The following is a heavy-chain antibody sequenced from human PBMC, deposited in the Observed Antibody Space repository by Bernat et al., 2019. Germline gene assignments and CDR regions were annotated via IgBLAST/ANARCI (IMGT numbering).Heavy chain of an antibody. D-gene: IGHD2-2*01. CDR1: GFTFSSYA. V-gene: IGHV3-23*01. CDR2: ISGSGGST. Sequence: EVQLLESGGGLVQPGGSLRLSCAASGFTFSSYAMSWVRQAPGKGLEWVSAISGSGGSTYYADSVKGRFTIPRDNSKNTLYLQMNSLRAEDTAVYYCAKCAVRGVPAAFEVYFDYWGQGTLVTVSS. CDR3: AKCAVRGVPAAFEVYFDY. J-gene: IGHJ4*02.